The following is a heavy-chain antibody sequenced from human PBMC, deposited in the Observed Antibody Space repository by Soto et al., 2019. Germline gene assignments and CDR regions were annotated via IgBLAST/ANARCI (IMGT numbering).Heavy chain of an antibody. V-gene: IGHV3-33*08. Sequence: GGSLRLSCAASGFTLSTYDMHWVRQAPGKGLEWVASMWYDGSNKYYGDSVKGRFTISRDNSKSTAYLQMDSLRAEDTATYYCVRVYNYFSPGPSDAFDVWGPGTMVTVSS. CDR2: MWYDGSNK. D-gene: IGHD3-10*01. J-gene: IGHJ3*01. CDR1: GFTLSTYD. CDR3: VRVYNYFSPGPSDAFDV.